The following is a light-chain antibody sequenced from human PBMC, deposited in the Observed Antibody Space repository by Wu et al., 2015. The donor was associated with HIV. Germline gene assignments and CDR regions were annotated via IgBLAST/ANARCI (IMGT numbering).Light chain of an antibody. V-gene: IGKV3-20*01. CDR3: QQXDNSHKWT. CDR2: DAS. Sequence: EIVLTQSPGTLSLSPGERATLSCRASQSVRSSYLAWYQQRPGQAPRLLIYDASSRATGIPDRFSGSGSGTDFTLTISRLEPEDIAVYFCQQXDNSHKWTFGPGTKVEIK. J-gene: IGKJ1*01. CDR1: QSVRSSY.